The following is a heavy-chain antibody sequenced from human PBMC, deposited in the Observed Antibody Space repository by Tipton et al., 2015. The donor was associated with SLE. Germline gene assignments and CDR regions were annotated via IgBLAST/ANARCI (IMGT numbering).Heavy chain of an antibody. CDR3: ARIGIAVAGWFDP. CDR2: IYYSGST. CDR1: GGSISSSSYY. Sequence: TLSLTCTVSGGSISSSSYYWGWIRQPPGKGLEWIGSIYYSGSTYYNPSLKSRVTISVDTSKNQFSLKLSSVTAADTAVYYCARIGIAVAGWFDPWGQGTLVTVSS. V-gene: IGHV4-39*01. J-gene: IGHJ5*02. D-gene: IGHD6-19*01.